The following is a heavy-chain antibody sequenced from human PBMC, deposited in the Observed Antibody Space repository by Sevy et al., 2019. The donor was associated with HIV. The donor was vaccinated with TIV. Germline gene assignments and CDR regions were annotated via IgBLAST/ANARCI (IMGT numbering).Heavy chain of an antibody. Sequence: ASVKVSCKASGYTFTGYYMHWVRQAPGQGLEWMGRINPNSGGTNYAQKFQGRVTMTRDTSISTAYMELSRLRSDDTAVYYCARDQSTIFGVVIIPGYWGQGTLVTVSS. V-gene: IGHV1-2*06. D-gene: IGHD3-3*01. CDR3: ARDQSTIFGVVIIPGY. CDR1: GYTFTGYY. J-gene: IGHJ4*02. CDR2: INPNSGGT.